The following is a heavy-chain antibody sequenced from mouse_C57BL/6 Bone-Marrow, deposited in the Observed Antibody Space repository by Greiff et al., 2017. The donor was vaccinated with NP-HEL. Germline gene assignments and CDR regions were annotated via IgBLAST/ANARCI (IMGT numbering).Heavy chain of an antibody. CDR3: ARDSSGLWFAY. V-gene: IGHV1-50*01. J-gene: IGHJ3*01. CDR1: GYTFTSYW. CDR2: IDPSDSYT. Sequence: QVQLQQPGAELVKPGASVKLSCKASGYTFTSYWMQWVKQRPGQGLEWIGEIDPSDSYTNYNQKFKGKATLTVDTSSSTAYMQLSSLTSEDSAVYYCARDSSGLWFAYWGQGTLVTVSA. D-gene: IGHD3-2*02.